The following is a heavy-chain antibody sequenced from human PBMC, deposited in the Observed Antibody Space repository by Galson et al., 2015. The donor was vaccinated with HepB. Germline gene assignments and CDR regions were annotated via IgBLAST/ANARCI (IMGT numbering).Heavy chain of an antibody. CDR3: ARFGGLRYFDWLSNNWFDP. J-gene: IGHJ5*02. D-gene: IGHD3-9*01. Sequence: SVKVSCKASGYTFTSYGISWVRQAPGQGLEWMGWISAYNGNTNYAQKLQGRVTMTTDTSTSTAYMELRSLRSDDTAVYYCARFGGLRYFDWLSNNWFDPWGQGTLVTVSS. CDR2: ISAYNGNT. CDR1: GYTFTSYG. V-gene: IGHV1-18*04.